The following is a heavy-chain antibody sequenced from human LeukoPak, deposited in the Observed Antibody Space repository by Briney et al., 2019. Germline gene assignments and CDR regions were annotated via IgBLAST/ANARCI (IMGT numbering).Heavy chain of an antibody. CDR2: ISSSSSYI. CDR1: GFTFRDYW. J-gene: IGHJ4*02. Sequence: GGSLRLSCGASGFTFRDYWMNWVRQAPGKGLEWVSSISSSSSYIYYADSVKGRFTISRDNAKNSLYLQMNSLRAEDTAVYYCARDGRMLGIAAAGDKHWGQGTLVTVSS. V-gene: IGHV3-21*01. D-gene: IGHD6-13*01. CDR3: ARDGRMLGIAAAGDKH.